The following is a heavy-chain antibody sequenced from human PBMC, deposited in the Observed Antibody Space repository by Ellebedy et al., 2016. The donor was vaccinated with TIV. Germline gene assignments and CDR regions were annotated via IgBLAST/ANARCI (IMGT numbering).Heavy chain of an antibody. D-gene: IGHD1-14*01. CDR2: MNPNSGNT. J-gene: IGHJ6*02. Sequence: ASVKVSCXASGYTFTSYDINWVRQATGQGLEWMGWMNPNSGNTGYAQKFQGRVTMTRNTSISTAYMELSSLRSEDTAVYYCARGYHSDYYYYGMDVWGQGTTVTVSS. V-gene: IGHV1-8*01. CDR3: ARGYHSDYYYYGMDV. CDR1: GYTFTSYD.